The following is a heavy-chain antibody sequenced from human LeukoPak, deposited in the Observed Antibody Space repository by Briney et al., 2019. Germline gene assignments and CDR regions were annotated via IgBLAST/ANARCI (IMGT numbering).Heavy chain of an antibody. Sequence: ASVKVSCKASGYTFTSYYIHWVRQAPGQGLEWMGIINPSGGSTNYAQKFQGRVTMTTDTSTSTAYMELRSLRSDDTAVYYCARDQYYDSKGWFDPWGQGTLVTVSS. V-gene: IGHV1-46*01. D-gene: IGHD3-16*01. CDR1: GYTFTSYY. CDR2: INPSGGST. CDR3: ARDQYYDSKGWFDP. J-gene: IGHJ5*02.